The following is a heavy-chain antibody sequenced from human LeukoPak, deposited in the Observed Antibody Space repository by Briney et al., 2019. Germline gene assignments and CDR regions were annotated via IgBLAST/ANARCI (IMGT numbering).Heavy chain of an antibody. CDR2: IYNGGST. CDR1: GGSISSSSYH. CDR3: ARRGGSGRSFDY. D-gene: IGHD3-10*01. V-gene: IGHV4-39*01. Sequence: SETLSLTCTVSGGSISSSSYHWGWLRQPPGTGLEWIGNIYNGGSTYYNSSLKSRITISVDTSKNQFSLKLTSVTAADTAVYYCARRGGSGRSFDYWGQGTLVTVSS. J-gene: IGHJ4*02.